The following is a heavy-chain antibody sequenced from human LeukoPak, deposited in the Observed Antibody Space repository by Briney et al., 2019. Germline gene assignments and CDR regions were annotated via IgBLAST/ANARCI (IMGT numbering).Heavy chain of an antibody. Sequence: GGSLRLSCAASGFTFSSYAMSWVRQAPGKGLEWVSVLIGPSLMTYYADSVKGRFTISRDNSKNTLFLQMNSLRAEDTAVYYCAKGRGSYYSASGSYYFDFWGQGTLVTVSS. CDR1: GFTFSSYA. J-gene: IGHJ4*02. CDR2: LIGPSLMT. CDR3: AKGRGSYYSASGSYYFDF. V-gene: IGHV3-23*01. D-gene: IGHD3-10*01.